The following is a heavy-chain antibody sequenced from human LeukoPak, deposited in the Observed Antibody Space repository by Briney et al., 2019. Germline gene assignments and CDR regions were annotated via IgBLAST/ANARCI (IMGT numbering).Heavy chain of an antibody. J-gene: IGHJ6*02. CDR2: ISSSSSYI. Sequence: GGSLGLSCAASGFTFSSYSMNWVRQAPGKGLEWVSSISSSSSYIYYADSVKGRFTISRDNAKNSLYLQMDSLRAEDTAVYYCARDMGRHYDFWSGYGDYYGMDVWGQGTTVTVSS. D-gene: IGHD3-3*01. V-gene: IGHV3-21*01. CDR1: GFTFSSYS. CDR3: ARDMGRHYDFWSGYGDYYGMDV.